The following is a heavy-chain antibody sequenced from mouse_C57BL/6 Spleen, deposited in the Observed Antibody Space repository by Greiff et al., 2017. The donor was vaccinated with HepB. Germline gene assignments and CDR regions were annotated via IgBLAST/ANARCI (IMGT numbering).Heavy chain of an antibody. D-gene: IGHD2-1*01. Sequence: EVQRVESVAELVRPGASVKLSCTASGFNIKNTYMHWVKQRPEQGLEWIGRIDPANGNTKYAPKFQGKATITADTSSNTAYLQLSSLTSEDTAIYYCARRERGNSYFDYWGQGTTLTVSS. CDR1: GFNIKNTY. J-gene: IGHJ2*01. CDR3: ARRERGNSYFDY. V-gene: IGHV14-3*01. CDR2: IDPANGNT.